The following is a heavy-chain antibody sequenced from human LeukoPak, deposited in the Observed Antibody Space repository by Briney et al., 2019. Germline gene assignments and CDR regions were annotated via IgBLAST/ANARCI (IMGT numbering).Heavy chain of an antibody. V-gene: IGHV3-20*04. Sequence: SGGSLRLSCAASGFTFDDYGMSWVRQAPGKGLEWVSGINWNGGSTGYADSVKGRFTISRDNSKNTLYLQMNSLRAEDTAVYYCAKFFTGEYVRAFDIWGQGTMVTVSS. CDR1: GFTFDDYG. J-gene: IGHJ3*02. D-gene: IGHD3-10*02. CDR2: INWNGGST. CDR3: AKFFTGEYVRAFDI.